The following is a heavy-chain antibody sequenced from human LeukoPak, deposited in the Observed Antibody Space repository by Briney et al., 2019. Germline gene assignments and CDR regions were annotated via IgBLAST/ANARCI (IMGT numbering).Heavy chain of an antibody. CDR2: IYYSGST. CDR3: ARHETSFRGNNDY. Sequence: SETLSLTCTVSGGSIRSSYYYWGWIRQPPGKGLEWIGSIYYSGSTYYNPSLKSRVTISVDTSKNQFSPKVNSVTAADTAVYYCARHETSFRGNNDYWGQGTLVTVSS. J-gene: IGHJ4*02. D-gene: IGHD2/OR15-2a*01. V-gene: IGHV4-39*01. CDR1: GGSIRSSYYY.